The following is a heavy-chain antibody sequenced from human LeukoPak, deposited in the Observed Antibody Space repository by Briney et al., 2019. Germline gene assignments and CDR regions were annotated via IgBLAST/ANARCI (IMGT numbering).Heavy chain of an antibody. J-gene: IGHJ4*02. V-gene: IGHV3-49*04. D-gene: IGHD6-19*01. CDR1: GFTFGDCA. CDR2: IRSKAYGGTT. Sequence: PGRSLRLSCTASGFTFGDCAMSWVRQAPGEGLEWVGFIRSKAYGGTTEYAASVKGRFTISRDDSNSIAYLQMNSLKTEDTAVYYCTRGRQQWLALFDYWGQGTLVTVSS. CDR3: TRGRQQWLALFDY.